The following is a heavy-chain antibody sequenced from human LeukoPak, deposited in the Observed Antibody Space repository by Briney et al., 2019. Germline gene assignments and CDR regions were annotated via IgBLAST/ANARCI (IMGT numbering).Heavy chain of an antibody. V-gene: IGHV1-2*02. J-gene: IGHJ5*02. CDR1: GYTFTGYY. Sequence: ASVKVSCKDSGYTFTGYYMHWVRQAPGQGLEWMGWINPNSGGTNYAQKFQGRVTLTRDTSASTAYMELSSLRSEDTAMYYCARGPALHKNWVGGRWFDPWGQGTLVTVSS. D-gene: IGHD3-16*01. CDR2: INPNSGGT. CDR3: ARGPALHKNWVGGRWFDP.